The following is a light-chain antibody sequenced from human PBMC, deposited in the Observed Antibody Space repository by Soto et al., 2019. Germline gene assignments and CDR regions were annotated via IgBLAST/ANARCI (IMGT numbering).Light chain of an antibody. CDR2: TAS. Sequence: DIQMTQSPSSVSASVGDRVTITCRASQGISSCLAWYQQKPGKAPNLLIHTASSLQSGVPSRFSGSGSGTDFTLTNTSLQPEAFATYYCQHANSFPLTFGGGTKVEIK. V-gene: IGKV1-12*01. CDR1: QGISSC. J-gene: IGKJ4*01. CDR3: QHANSFPLT.